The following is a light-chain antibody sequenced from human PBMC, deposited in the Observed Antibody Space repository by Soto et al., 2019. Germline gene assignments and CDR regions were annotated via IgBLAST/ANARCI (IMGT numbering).Light chain of an antibody. V-gene: IGKV3-15*01. CDR3: PLYNTWLCT. J-gene: IGKJ1*01. CDR1: QMVGNS. Sequence: EIVVKKSPGTLSLSQGERATLSCRASQMVGNSLAWYQQTPGQAPRLLISGAATRAAGIPARFSGSGSGTEFTLTISSLQSEDFALYYCPLYNTWLCTFGQVSIVDNK. CDR2: GAA.